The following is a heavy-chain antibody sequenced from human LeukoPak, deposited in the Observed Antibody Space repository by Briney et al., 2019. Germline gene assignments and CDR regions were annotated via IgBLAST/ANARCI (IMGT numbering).Heavy chain of an antibody. V-gene: IGHV3-23*01. Sequence: PGGSLRLSCAASGFTFSSYAMSWVRQAPGKGLEWVSAISGSGGSTYYADSVKGRFTISRDNSKNTLYLQMNSLRAEDTAVYYCANAGYSYGYAIDYWGQGTLVTVSS. J-gene: IGHJ4*02. CDR1: GFTFSSYA. CDR2: ISGSGGST. D-gene: IGHD5-18*01. CDR3: ANAGYSYGYAIDY.